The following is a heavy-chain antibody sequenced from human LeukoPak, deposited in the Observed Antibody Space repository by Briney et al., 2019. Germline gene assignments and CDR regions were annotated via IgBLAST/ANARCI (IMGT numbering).Heavy chain of an antibody. CDR3: AAAGGGAAAGSAFDI. J-gene: IGHJ3*02. CDR1: GYTFTGYY. Sequence: VASVKVSCKASGYTFTGYYMHWVRQAPGQGLEWMGWINPNSGGTNYAQKFQGWVTMTRDTSISTAYMELSRLRSDDTAVYYCAAAGGGAAAGSAFDIWGQGTMVTVSS. CDR2: INPNSGGT. D-gene: IGHD6-13*01. V-gene: IGHV1-2*04.